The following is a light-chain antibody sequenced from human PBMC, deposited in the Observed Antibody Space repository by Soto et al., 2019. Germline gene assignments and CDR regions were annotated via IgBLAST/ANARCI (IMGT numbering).Light chain of an antibody. CDR2: DVS. CDR3: RSYTSSSTPYV. V-gene: IGLV2-14*01. J-gene: IGLJ1*01. CDR1: SSDVGGYNY. Sequence: QSALTQPASVSGSPGQSITISCTGTSSDVGGYNYVSWYQQHPGKAPKLMIYDVSNRPSGVSNRFSGSKSGNTASLTISGLQAEDEADYYCRSYTSSSTPYVFGTGNKVTDL.